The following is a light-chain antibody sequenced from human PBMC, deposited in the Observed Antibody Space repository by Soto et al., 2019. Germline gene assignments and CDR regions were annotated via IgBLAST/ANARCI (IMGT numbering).Light chain of an antibody. V-gene: IGKV2-40*01. CDR1: QSLFDTEDGDTH. Sequence: DVVMTQTPLSLPVAPGEPASISCRSSQSLFDTEDGDTHLDWYLHKAGQSPQLLIYTISYRASGVPDRFSGSGSGTDFTLNISRVEAEDVGVYYCMQRLDFPFTFGQGTRLEIK. CDR2: TIS. J-gene: IGKJ2*01. CDR3: MQRLDFPFT.